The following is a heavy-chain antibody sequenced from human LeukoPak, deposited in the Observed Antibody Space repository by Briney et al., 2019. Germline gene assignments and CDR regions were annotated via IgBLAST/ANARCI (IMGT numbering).Heavy chain of an antibody. CDR2: ISYDGSNK. D-gene: IGHD6-13*01. Sequence: GGSLRLSCAASGFTFSSYAMNWVRQAPGKGLEWVAVISYDGSNKYFADSVKGRFTISRDNSKNTLYLQMNSLRAEDTAVYYCASPRDPWQQLVPFDYWGQGTLVTVSS. CDR3: ASPRDPWQQLVPFDY. J-gene: IGHJ4*02. V-gene: IGHV3-30-3*01. CDR1: GFTFSSYA.